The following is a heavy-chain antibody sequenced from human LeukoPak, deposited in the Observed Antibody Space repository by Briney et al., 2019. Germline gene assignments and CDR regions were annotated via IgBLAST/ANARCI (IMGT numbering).Heavy chain of an antibody. D-gene: IGHD1-26*01. V-gene: IGHV4-39*01. Sequence: PSETLSLTCTVSGGXISSSSDYWGWIRQPPGEGLGWIGSIYYSGSAYYNPSLKSRVTISVDTSKNQFSLRLSSVTAADTAIYYCARQGAGGRAFDIWGQGTMVTVSS. CDR1: GGXISSSSDY. J-gene: IGHJ3*02. CDR2: IYYSGSA. CDR3: ARQGAGGRAFDI.